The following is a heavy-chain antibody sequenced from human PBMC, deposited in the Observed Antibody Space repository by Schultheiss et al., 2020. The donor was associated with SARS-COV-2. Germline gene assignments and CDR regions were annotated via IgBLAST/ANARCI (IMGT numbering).Heavy chain of an antibody. CDR2: IYTSGST. D-gene: IGHD6-19*01. CDR1: GGSISSGSYY. Sequence: SETLSLTCTVSGGSISSGSYYWSWIRQPAGKGLEWIGRIYTSGSTNYNPSLKSRVTISVDTSKNQFSLKLSSVTAADTAVYYCARIAVADLYYYYGLDVWGQGTTVTVSS. CDR3: ARIAVADLYYYYGLDV. V-gene: IGHV4-61*02. J-gene: IGHJ6*02.